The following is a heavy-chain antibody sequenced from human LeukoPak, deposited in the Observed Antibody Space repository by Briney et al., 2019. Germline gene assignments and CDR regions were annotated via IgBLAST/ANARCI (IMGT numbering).Heavy chain of an antibody. D-gene: IGHD3-22*01. J-gene: IGHJ4*02. Sequence: GGSLSLSCTASGFTFSGYSMNWIRRAPGKGLEWVSSFGTRSTSIYHAGSVKGRFAISRDNAKNLLYLQMNSLRAEDTALYYCAREVSEGFDFWGQGTLVTVSS. CDR1: GFTFSGYS. V-gene: IGHV3-21*01. CDR3: AREVSEGFDF. CDR2: FGTRSTSI.